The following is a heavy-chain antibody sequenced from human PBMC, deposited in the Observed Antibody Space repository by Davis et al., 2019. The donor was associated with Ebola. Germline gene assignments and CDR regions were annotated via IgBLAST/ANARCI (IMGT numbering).Heavy chain of an antibody. D-gene: IGHD3-3*01. J-gene: IGHJ4*02. CDR2: IYPGDSDT. CDR1: GYSFTSYW. Sequence: GESLKISCTGSGYSFTSYWIGWVRQMPGKGLEWMGIIYPGDSDTRYSPSFQGQVTISADKSISTAYLQWSSLKASDTAMYYCARPHGIFGNEYYFDYWGQGTLVTVSS. CDR3: ARPHGIFGNEYYFDY. V-gene: IGHV5-51*01.